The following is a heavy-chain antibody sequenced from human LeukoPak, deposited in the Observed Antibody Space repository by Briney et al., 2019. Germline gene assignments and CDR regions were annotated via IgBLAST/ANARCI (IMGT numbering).Heavy chain of an antibody. Sequence: SETLSLTCTVSGGSISSGSYYWSWIRQPAGKGLEWIGRIYTSGSTNYNPSLKSRVTISVDTSKNQFSLKLSSVTAADTAVYYCARAPYYYDSSGYYYAWFDPWGQGTLVTVSS. V-gene: IGHV4-61*02. D-gene: IGHD3-22*01. J-gene: IGHJ5*02. CDR3: ARAPYYYDSSGYYYAWFDP. CDR2: IYTSGST. CDR1: GGSISSGSYY.